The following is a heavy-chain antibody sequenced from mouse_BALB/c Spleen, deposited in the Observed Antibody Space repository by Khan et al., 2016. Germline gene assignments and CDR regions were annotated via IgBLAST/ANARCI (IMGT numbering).Heavy chain of an antibody. D-gene: IGHD3-1*01. CDR3: ARAARATGAY. CDR1: GYTFTDYS. Sequence: QIQLVQSGPELKKPGETVKISCKASGYTFTDYSMHWVKQAPGKGLKWMGWINTETGEPTYADDFKGRFAFSLETSASTAYLQINHLKNEDTATYFCARAARATGAYWGQGTLVTVSA. V-gene: IGHV9-2-1*01. CDR2: INTETGEP. J-gene: IGHJ3*01.